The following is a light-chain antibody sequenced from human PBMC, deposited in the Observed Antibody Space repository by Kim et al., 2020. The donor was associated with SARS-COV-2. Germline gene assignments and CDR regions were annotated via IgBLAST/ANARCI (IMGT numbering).Light chain of an antibody. CDR3: QQYKTYPWT. J-gene: IGKJ1*01. CDR2: KAS. Sequence: DIQMTQSPSTLSASVGDRVTITCRASQSISSWLAWYQQKPGKAPKLLISKASSLESGVPSRFSGSGSGTEFTLTLSSLQPDDFATYYCQQYKTYPWTFGQGTKVDIK. CDR1: QSISSW. V-gene: IGKV1-5*03.